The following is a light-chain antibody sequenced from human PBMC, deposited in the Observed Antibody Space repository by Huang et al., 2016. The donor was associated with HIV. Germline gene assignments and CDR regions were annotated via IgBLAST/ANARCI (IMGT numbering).Light chain of an antibody. V-gene: IGKV3-11*01. J-gene: IGKJ4*01. CDR3: QQSGDTPLT. CDR1: QSVGSS. CDR2: GAS. Sequence: EIVLTQSPATLSLSPGERATLSCRASQSVGSSLAWYQQKPGQAPRRLIYGASNRAPGIPARFSAWGSGTDFTLTITSLEPEDFAVYCCQQSGDTPLTFGGGTKVEIK.